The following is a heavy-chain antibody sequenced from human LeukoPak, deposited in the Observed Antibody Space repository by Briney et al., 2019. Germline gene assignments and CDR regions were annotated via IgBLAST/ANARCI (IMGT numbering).Heavy chain of an antibody. CDR1: GFTFSSYA. D-gene: IGHD3-22*01. J-gene: IGHJ4*02. Sequence: GGSLRLSCAASGFTFSSYAMSWVRQAPGKGLEWVSAISGSGGSTYYADSVKGRFTISRDNSKNTLYLQMNSLRAEDTAVYYCARSTSYYDSSGYADYWGQGTLVTVSS. V-gene: IGHV3-23*01. CDR2: ISGSGGST. CDR3: ARSTSYYDSSGYADY.